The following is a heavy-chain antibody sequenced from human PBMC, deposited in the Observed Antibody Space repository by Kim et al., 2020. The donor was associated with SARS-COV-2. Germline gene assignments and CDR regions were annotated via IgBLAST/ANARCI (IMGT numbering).Heavy chain of an antibody. D-gene: IGHD6-13*01. CDR2: ISSSSSYI. Sequence: GGSLRLSCAASGFTFSSYSMNWVRQAPGKGLEWVSSISSSSSYIYYADSVKGRFTISRDNAKNSLYLQMNSLRAEDTAVYYCARDLFGTAAAGTSGWGQGTLVTVSS. CDR3: ARDLFGTAAAGTSG. CDR1: GFTFSSYS. V-gene: IGHV3-21*01. J-gene: IGHJ4*02.